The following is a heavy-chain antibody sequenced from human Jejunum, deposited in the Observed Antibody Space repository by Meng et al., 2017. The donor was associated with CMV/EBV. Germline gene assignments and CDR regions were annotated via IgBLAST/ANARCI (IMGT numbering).Heavy chain of an antibody. J-gene: IGHJ6*02. Sequence: GFTFSQSEMNWVRQAPGKGLEWVAVSYSAGMTYYADSVKGRFTISRDNSKNTMYLQMNGLRLEDTAMYYCATEVAVRNYFSYGMDVWGQGTAVTVSS. V-gene: IGHV3-66*02. D-gene: IGHD3-10*01. CDR1: GFTFSQSE. CDR2: SYSAGMT. CDR3: ATEVAVRNYFSYGMDV.